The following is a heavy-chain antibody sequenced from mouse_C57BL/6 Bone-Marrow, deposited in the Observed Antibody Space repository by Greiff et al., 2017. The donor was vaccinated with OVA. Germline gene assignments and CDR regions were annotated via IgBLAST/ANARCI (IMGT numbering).Heavy chain of an antibody. V-gene: IGHV1-50*01. J-gene: IGHJ3*01. Sequence: QVQLQQPGAELVKPGASVKLSCKASGYTFTSYWMQWVKQRPGQGLEWIGEIDPSDRYTNYNQKFKGKATLTVDTSSSTAYMQLSSLTSEDSAVYYCARKGLLRPWFAYWGQGTLVTVSA. D-gene: IGHD1-2*01. CDR2: IDPSDRYT. CDR3: ARKGLLRPWFAY. CDR1: GYTFTSYW.